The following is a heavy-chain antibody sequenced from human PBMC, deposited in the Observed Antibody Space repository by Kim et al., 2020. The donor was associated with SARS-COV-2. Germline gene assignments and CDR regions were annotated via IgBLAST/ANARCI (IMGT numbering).Heavy chain of an antibody. Sequence: SETLSLTCTVSGGSISSGVYYWSWIRQHPGKRLEWIGYIYYSGSTYYNPSLKSRVTISVDTSKNQFSLKLSSVTAADTAVYYCARDSHPELTIVGGILSRYYGMDVWGQGATVTVSS. CDR1: GGSISSGVYY. D-gene: IGHD3-3*01. V-gene: IGHV4-31*03. J-gene: IGHJ6*02. CDR2: IYYSGST. CDR3: ARDSHPELTIVGGILSRYYGMDV.